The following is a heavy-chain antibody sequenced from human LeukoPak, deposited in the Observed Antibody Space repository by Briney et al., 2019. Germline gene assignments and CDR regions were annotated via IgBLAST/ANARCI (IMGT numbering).Heavy chain of an antibody. Sequence: GGSLRLSCAASGFTFSYYWMKWVRQATGRRLEWVASIKQDGSDKYYVDSVKGRFTISRDNAKNSLHLQMNSLRVEDTAVYYCARGSGSYGGAFDYWGQGTLVTVSS. CDR2: IKQDGSDK. D-gene: IGHD1-26*01. V-gene: IGHV3-7*01. CDR3: ARGSGSYGGAFDY. J-gene: IGHJ4*02. CDR1: GFTFSYYW.